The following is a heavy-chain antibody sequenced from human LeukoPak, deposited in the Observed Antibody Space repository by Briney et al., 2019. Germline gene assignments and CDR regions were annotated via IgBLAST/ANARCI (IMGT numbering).Heavy chain of an antibody. CDR3: ARDRHDYGDYGQN. Sequence: GGSLRLSCAASGFTVSSNYMSWVRQAPGKGLEWVSVIYSGGSTYYADSVKGRFTISRDNSKNTLYLQMNSLRAEDTAVYYCARDRHDYGDYGQNWGQGTLVTVSS. V-gene: IGHV3-53*01. CDR1: GFTVSSNY. J-gene: IGHJ4*02. D-gene: IGHD4-17*01. CDR2: IYSGGST.